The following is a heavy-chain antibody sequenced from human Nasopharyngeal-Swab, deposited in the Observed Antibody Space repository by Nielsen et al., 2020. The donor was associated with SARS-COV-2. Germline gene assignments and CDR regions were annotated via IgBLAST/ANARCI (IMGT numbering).Heavy chain of an antibody. V-gene: IGHV4-39*01. D-gene: IGHD3-10*01. J-gene: IGHJ4*02. CDR2: IYYSGST. Sequence: IRQPPGKGLEWSGSIYYSGSTYYNPSLKRRVAISVDTSKNQFALKLSSVTAADTAVYYCAPYGSGSYGVYWGQGTLVTVSS. CDR3: APYGSGSYGVY.